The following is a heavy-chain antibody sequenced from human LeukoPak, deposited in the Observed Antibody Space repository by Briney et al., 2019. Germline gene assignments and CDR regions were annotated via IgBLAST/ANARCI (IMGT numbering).Heavy chain of an antibody. D-gene: IGHD6-19*01. CDR3: AKHGSDRYFDY. J-gene: IGHJ4*02. V-gene: IGHV3-23*01. Sequence: GSLRLSCAASGFTFRTFSTYGMSWVRQAPGKGLEWVSAISDSGGKTYYADSMKGRFTISRDNSKNTLYLQMNSLRAEDTAVYYCAKHGSDRYFDYWGQGSLVTVSS. CDR2: ISDSGGKT. CDR1: GFTFRTFSTYG.